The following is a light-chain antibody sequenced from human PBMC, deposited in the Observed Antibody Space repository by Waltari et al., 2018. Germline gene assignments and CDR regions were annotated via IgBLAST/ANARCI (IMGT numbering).Light chain of an antibody. CDR2: KDS. CDR3: HSSDTSGADV. CDR1: ALPTQF. V-gene: IGLV3-25*03. J-gene: IGLJ1*01. Sequence: SYALTQPSSVSVSPGPTATITCSGDALPTQFAYWYQKKPGQAPVLIIYKDSRRASGIPERFSGSTSGTTVTLTIIGVQEEDEADYYCHSSDTSGADVFGPGTKVIVL.